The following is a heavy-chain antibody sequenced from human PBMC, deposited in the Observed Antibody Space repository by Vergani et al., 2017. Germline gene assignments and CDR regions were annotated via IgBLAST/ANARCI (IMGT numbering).Heavy chain of an antibody. J-gene: IGHJ4*02. V-gene: IGHV4-39*01. D-gene: IGHD3-22*01. CDR3: ARHVTQDYYNDSDYFDY. Sequence: QLQLHKSGPGLVKPSETLSLTCTLSGGSISSSSHFWGWLRQTPGKGLEWIGSMYYTGSAYYNPSLKSRVSISVDASKNQFSLKLYSLTAADTAIYYCARHVTQDYYNDSDYFDYWGLGTLVTVSS. CDR1: GGSISSSSHF. CDR2: MYYTGSA.